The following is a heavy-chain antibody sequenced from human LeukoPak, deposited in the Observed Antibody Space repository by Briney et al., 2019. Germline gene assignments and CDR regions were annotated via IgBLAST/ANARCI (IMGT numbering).Heavy chain of an antibody. CDR3: AKGRYTTPDDGMDV. D-gene: IGHD2-2*02. CDR1: GLTFNNYA. CDR2: ISASVTST. V-gene: IGHV3-23*01. J-gene: IGHJ6*04. Sequence: GGSLRLACAAAGLTFNNYAMNWVRQAPGGGLEWVSGISASVTSTYYADSGKGRFTISRDNSKSTLYLQMDSLSADATAVYYCAKGRYTTPDDGMDVWGKGTTVTVSS.